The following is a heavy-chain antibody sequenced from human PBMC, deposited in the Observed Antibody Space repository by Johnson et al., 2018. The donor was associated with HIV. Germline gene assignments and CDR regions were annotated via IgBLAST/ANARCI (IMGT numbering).Heavy chain of an antibody. CDR2: IRFDGSNK. CDR3: AKERGTYYVVDSFDI. J-gene: IGHJ3*02. CDR1: GFTFSIYG. Sequence: QVQLVESGGGVVQPWGSLRLSCAASGFTFSIYGMHWVRQAPGKGLEWVAFIRFDGSNKYYADSVKGRFTISRDNSKNTLYLQMNSLRAEDTAVYYCAKERGTYYVVDSFDIWGQGTMVTVSS. D-gene: IGHD1-26*01. V-gene: IGHV3-30*02.